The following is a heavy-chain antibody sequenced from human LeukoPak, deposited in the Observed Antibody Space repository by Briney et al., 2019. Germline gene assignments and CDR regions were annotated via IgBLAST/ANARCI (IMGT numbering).Heavy chain of an antibody. Sequence: ASVKVSCKASGYTFTGSYMHWVQQAPGQGLEWMGWINPNTGGTNYAQQFQGRVTMTRDTSISTAYMELSRLKSDDTAVYYCARQRVAAAGPNWFDSWGQGTLVTVSS. J-gene: IGHJ5*01. D-gene: IGHD6-13*01. CDR1: GYTFTGSY. V-gene: IGHV1-2*02. CDR3: ARQRVAAAGPNWFDS. CDR2: INPNTGGT.